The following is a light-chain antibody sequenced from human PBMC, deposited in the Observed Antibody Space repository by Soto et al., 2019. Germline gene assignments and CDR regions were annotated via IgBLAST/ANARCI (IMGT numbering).Light chain of an antibody. CDR1: SSNIGAGYD. CDR3: LSFDNSLSVV. CDR2: GNT. V-gene: IGLV1-40*01. Sequence: QSVLTQPPSVSGAPGQRVTTSCTGSSSNIGAGYDVHWYQQLPGRAPKLLIYGNTNRPSGVPDRFSGSKSGTSASLAITGLQAEDEADYYCLSFDNSLSVVFGGGTKLTVL. J-gene: IGLJ2*01.